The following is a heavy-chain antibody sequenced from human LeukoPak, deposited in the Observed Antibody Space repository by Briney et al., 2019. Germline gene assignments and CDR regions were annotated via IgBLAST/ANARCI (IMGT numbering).Heavy chain of an antibody. CDR1: GGSISSYY. CDR2: IYYSGST. CDR3: ARVLRYCSSTSCYINDAFDI. Sequence: PSETLSLTCTVSGGSISSYYWSWIRQPPGKGLGWIGDIYYSGSTNYNPSLKSRVTISVDTSKNQFSLKLSSVTAADTAVYYCARVLRYCSSTSCYINDAFDIWGQGTMVTVSS. J-gene: IGHJ3*02. V-gene: IGHV4-59*01. D-gene: IGHD2-2*02.